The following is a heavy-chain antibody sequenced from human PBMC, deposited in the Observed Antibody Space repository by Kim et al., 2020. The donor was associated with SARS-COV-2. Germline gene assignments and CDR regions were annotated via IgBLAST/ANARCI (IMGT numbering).Heavy chain of an antibody. CDR2: ISKDGSNK. CDR3: DRGDRSFDFDF. CDR1: GFTFSSYG. J-gene: IGHJ4*02. Sequence: GGSLRLSCAASGFTFSSYGMHWVCQAPGKGLEWVAFISKDGSNKYYADSVKGRFTISRDNFNTTLYLQMISLRAEDTAVYYCDRGDRSFDFDFWGQGTLVNVST. D-gene: IGHD3-22*01. V-gene: IGHV3-33*05.